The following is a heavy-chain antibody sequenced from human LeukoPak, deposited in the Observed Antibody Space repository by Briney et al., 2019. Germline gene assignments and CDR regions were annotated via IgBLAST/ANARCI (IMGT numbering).Heavy chain of an antibody. CDR3: VRDRRYCGSTDCVGLFDY. V-gene: IGHV3-7*01. J-gene: IGHJ4*02. CDR1: GFTFSTYW. CDR2: IKHDGSAT. Sequence: GGSLRLSCAASGFTFSTYWMSWVRQAPGKGLEWVAHIKHDGSATYYVDSVKGRFTISRDGAKNSLSLQMNSLRADDTAVYYCVRDRRYCGSTDCVGLFDYWGQGTLVTVSS. D-gene: IGHD2-2*01.